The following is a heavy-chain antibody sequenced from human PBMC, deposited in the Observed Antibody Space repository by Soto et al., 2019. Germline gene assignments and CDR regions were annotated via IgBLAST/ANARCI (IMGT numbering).Heavy chain of an antibody. Sequence: EVQLLESGGGSVQPGGSLRLSCAASGFTFSNFAVTWVRQAPGKGLEWVSGMSGSGAGYWYGDSVKGRFTISRDNSRNTAYLQMTNLRAGDTAIYYCAKGGTKFASSALDSWGQGTLVTVSS. CDR3: AKGGTKFASSALDS. CDR1: GFTFSNFA. V-gene: IGHV3-23*01. D-gene: IGHD6-6*01. CDR2: MSGSGAGY. J-gene: IGHJ4*02.